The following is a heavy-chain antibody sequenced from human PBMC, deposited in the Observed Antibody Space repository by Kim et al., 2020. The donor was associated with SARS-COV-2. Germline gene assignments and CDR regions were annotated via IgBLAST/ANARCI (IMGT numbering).Heavy chain of an antibody. Sequence: SETLSLTCAVSGGSFSGSYWHWLRQPPGKGLEWIGEINHSGGTDYNPSLKSRVSILVDTSKNQFSLKLSSVTAADTALYYWARGRAGVVPSPILGIGQPYDYYIRDVWGQGTTVTVSS. CDR2: INHSGGT. V-gene: IGHV4-34*01. J-gene: IGHJ6*02. D-gene: IGHD2-2*02. CDR1: GGSFSGSY. CDR3: ARGRAGVVPSPILGIGQPYDYYIRDV.